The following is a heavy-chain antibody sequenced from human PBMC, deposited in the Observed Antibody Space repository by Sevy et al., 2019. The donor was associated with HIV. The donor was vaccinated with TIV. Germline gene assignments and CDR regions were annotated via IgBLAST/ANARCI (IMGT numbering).Heavy chain of an antibody. Sequence: GGSLRLSCAASGFTFSNAWMSWVRQAPGKGLEWVGRIKSKTDGGTTDYAAPVKGRFTISRDDSKNTLYLQINSLKTGDTAVYYCTTVAQFTAFDIWGQGTMVTVSS. CDR3: TTVAQFTAFDI. CDR2: IKSKTDGGTT. J-gene: IGHJ3*02. CDR1: GFTFSNAW. V-gene: IGHV3-15*01.